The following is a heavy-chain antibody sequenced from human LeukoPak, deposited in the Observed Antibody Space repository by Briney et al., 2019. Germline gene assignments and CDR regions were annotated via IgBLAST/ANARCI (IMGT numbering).Heavy chain of an antibody. J-gene: IGHJ4*02. CDR2: ISSSSSTI. CDR1: GFTFSSYS. D-gene: IGHD6-19*01. Sequence: GGSLRLSCAASGFTFSSYSMNWVRQAPGKGLEWVSYISSSSSTIYYADSVKGRFTISRDNAKNSLYLQMNSLRAEDTALYYCAREQWLALFDYWGQGTLVTVSS. V-gene: IGHV3-48*01. CDR3: AREQWLALFDY.